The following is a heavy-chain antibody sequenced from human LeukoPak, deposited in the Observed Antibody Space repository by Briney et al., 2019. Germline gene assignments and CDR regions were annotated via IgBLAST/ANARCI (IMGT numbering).Heavy chain of an antibody. D-gene: IGHD1-26*01. CDR3: VRRGSWRAFDY. CDR2: IRNKANSYTT. CDR1: GFSFSNAW. J-gene: IGHJ4*02. Sequence: PGGSLRLSCAASGFSFSNAWMSWVRQAPGKGLEWVGRIRNKANSYTTEYAASVKDRFTISRDDSKNSLYLQMNSLKTEDTAVYYCVRRGSWRAFDYWGQGTLVTVSS. V-gene: IGHV3-72*01.